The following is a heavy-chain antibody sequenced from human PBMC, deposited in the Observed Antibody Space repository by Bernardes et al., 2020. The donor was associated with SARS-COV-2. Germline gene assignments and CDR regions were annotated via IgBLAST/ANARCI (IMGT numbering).Heavy chain of an antibody. CDR3: ARSGWRYDILTGYYRDNWFDP. V-gene: IGHV1-69*13. CDR2: IIPLFGTA. CDR1: GGTFSSYS. D-gene: IGHD3-9*01. J-gene: IGHJ5*02. Sequence: SVKVSCKASGGTFSSYSISWVRPAPGQGLAWMGGIIPLFGTANHAQKFQGRLTINADESTSTAYMELSSLRSEETAVYYCARSGWRYDILTGYYRDNWFDPWGQGTLVTVSS.